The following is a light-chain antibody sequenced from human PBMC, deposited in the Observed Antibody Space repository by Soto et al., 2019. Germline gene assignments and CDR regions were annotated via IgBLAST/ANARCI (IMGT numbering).Light chain of an antibody. J-gene: IGKJ3*01. CDR1: QSISSW. CDR2: KAS. CDR3: QQYNSYPLFS. V-gene: IGKV1-5*03. Sequence: DIQMTQSPSTLSASVGDRVTITCRASQSISSWLAWYQQKPGKAPKILIYKASSLESGVPSRFSGSGSGTGFTLTISSLQPDYFATYYCQQYNSYPLFSFSPGTKVDIK.